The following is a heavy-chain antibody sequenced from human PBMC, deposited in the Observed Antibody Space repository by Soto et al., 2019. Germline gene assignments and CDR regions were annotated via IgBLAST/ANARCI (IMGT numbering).Heavy chain of an antibody. V-gene: IGHV3-23*01. CDR1: GFTFASYA. CDR2: ISGSGGNT. D-gene: IGHD6-13*01. J-gene: IGHJ4*02. Sequence: EVQLLESGGGLVQPGGSLRLSCAASGFTFASYAMSWVRQAPGKGLEWVSGISGSGGNTYNADSVKGRFTISRDNSKNTLYLDMISLRAEDTAVYYCATGLSIAAAGTFDYWGQGTLVTVSS. CDR3: ATGLSIAAAGTFDY.